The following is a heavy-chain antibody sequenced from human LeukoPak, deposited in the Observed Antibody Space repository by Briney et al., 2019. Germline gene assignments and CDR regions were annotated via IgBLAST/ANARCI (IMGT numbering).Heavy chain of an antibody. CDR1: GFTFDDYG. V-gene: IGHV3-20*01. CDR3: ARDSGSYFNWFDP. D-gene: IGHD1-26*01. CDR2: INWNGGST. J-gene: IGHJ5*02. Sequence: GGCLRLSCAASGFTFDDYGMSWVRPAPGKGREWVSGINWNGGSTGYADSVKGRFTISRDNAKNSLYLQMNSLRAEDTALYHCARDSGSYFNWFDPWGQGTLVTVSS.